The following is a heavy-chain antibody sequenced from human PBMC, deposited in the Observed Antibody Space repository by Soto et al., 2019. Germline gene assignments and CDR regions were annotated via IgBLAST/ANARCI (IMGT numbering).Heavy chain of an antibody. Sequence: GSLRLSCAASGFTFSSYAMHWVRQAPGKGLEWVAVISYDGSNKYYADSVKGRFTISRDNSKNTLYLQMNSLRAEDTAVYYCARDQAGAYYYYMDVWGKGTTVTVSS. J-gene: IGHJ6*03. CDR2: ISYDGSNK. V-gene: IGHV3-30*04. CDR3: ARDQAGAYYYYMDV. CDR1: GFTFSSYA. D-gene: IGHD3-10*01.